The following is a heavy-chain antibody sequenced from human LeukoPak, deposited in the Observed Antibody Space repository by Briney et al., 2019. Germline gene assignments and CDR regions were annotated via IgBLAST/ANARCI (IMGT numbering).Heavy chain of an antibody. D-gene: IGHD2-2*01. CDR3: ARVGAYCTSTSCLDY. J-gene: IGHJ4*02. CDR2: IYYSGST. Sequence: SETLSLTCTVSGGSISNYYWSWIRQPPGKGLEWIGYIYYSGSTNYNPSLKSRVTISVDTSKNQFSLKLSSVTAADTAVYYCARVGAYCTSTSCLDYWGQGTLVTVSS. V-gene: IGHV4-59*08. CDR1: GGSISNYY.